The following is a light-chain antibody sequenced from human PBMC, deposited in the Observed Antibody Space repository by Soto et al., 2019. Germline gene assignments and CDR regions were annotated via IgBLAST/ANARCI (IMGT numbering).Light chain of an antibody. Sequence: DIQMTQSPSAMSASLGDRVTITCRASQGVSNSLAWFQQKPGRVPKRLIYGASTLQSWAPSRFSGSASGAAFTLTISSLQPEDVPTYYCLQYNSYPFTFGGGTKVEIK. J-gene: IGKJ4*01. V-gene: IGKV1-17*03. CDR1: QGVSNS. CDR2: GAS. CDR3: LQYNSYPFT.